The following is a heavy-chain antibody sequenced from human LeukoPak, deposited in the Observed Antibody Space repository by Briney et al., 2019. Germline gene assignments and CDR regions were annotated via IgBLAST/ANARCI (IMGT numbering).Heavy chain of an antibody. CDR3: AKGRYYYYGMDV. CDR2: ISWNSGSI. CDR1: GFTLDDYA. V-gene: IGHV3-9*01. J-gene: IGHJ6*02. Sequence: GGSLRLSCAASGFTLDDYAMHWVRQAPGKGLEWVSGISWNSGSIGYADSVKGPFTISRANAKNSLYLQTNSLRAEDTALYYCAKGRYYYYGMDVWGQGTTVTVSS.